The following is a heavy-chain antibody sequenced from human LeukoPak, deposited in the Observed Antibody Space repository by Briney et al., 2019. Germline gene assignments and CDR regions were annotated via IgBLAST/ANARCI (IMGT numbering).Heavy chain of an antibody. CDR2: IYTSGST. Sequence: SETLSLTCTVSGGSISSGDYYWSWIRQPPGKGLEWIGRIYTSGSTNYNPSLKSRVTMSVDTSKNQFSLKLSSVTAADTAVYYCASVPRGYSYGFFFYWGQGTLVTVSS. D-gene: IGHD5-18*01. V-gene: IGHV4-61*02. J-gene: IGHJ4*02. CDR1: GGSISSGDYY. CDR3: ASVPRGYSYGFFFY.